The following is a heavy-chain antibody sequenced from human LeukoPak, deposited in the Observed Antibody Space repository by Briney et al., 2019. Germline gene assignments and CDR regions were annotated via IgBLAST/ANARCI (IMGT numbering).Heavy chain of an antibody. Sequence: SETLSLTCTVSGGSISSGGYYRSWIRQHPGKGLEWIGYIYYSGSTYYNPSLKSRVTISVDTSKNRFSLKLSSVTAADTAVYYCARDRGYSGYGVYYYYGMDVWGQGTTVTVSS. CDR3: ARDRGYSGYGVYYYYGMDV. CDR2: IYYSGST. V-gene: IGHV4-31*03. D-gene: IGHD5-12*01. J-gene: IGHJ6*02. CDR1: GGSISSGGYY.